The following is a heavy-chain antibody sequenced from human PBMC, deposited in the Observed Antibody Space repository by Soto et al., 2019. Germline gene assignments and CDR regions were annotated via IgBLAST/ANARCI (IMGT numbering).Heavy chain of an antibody. Sequence: ASVKVSCKASGYTFTSYYMHWVRQAPGQGLEWMGIINPSGGSTSYAQKFQGRVTMTRDTSTSTVYMELSSLRSEDTAVYYCAREGKSKYSSSSEWFDPWGQGTLVTVSS. CDR2: INPSGGST. J-gene: IGHJ5*02. CDR3: AREGKSKYSSSSEWFDP. D-gene: IGHD6-6*01. V-gene: IGHV1-46*01. CDR1: GYTFTSYY.